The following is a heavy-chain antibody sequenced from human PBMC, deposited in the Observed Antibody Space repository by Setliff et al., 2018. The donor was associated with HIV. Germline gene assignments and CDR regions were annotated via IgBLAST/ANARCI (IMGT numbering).Heavy chain of an antibody. Sequence: PGGSLRLSCAASGFTFSSYTINWVRQAPGEGLEWLASISSTGAYTHYADSLKGRFTISRDNAKKSVWLQMNSLRAEDTAVYYCARGSGYDKGAYHYYYGMDVWGQGTTVTVSS. J-gene: IGHJ6*02. CDR2: ISSTGAYT. V-gene: IGHV3-21*01. D-gene: IGHD5-12*01. CDR1: GFTFSSYT. CDR3: ARGSGYDKGAYHYYYGMDV.